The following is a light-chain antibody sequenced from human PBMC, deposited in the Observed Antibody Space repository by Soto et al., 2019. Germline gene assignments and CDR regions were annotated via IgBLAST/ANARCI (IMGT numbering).Light chain of an antibody. V-gene: IGKV3-15*01. Sequence: EIVMTQSPATLSVSPGESATLSCRASQSISSELAWYQQKPGQPPRLLIYGASTRATGVPARFTGSXXGSXFTLTISGLQSEDFAVYYCQQGHNWPLTFGQGTRLEI. CDR1: QSISSE. CDR3: QQGHNWPLT. J-gene: IGKJ2*01. CDR2: GAS.